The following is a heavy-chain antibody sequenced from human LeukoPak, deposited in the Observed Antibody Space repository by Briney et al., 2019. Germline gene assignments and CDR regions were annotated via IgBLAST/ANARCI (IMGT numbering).Heavy chain of an antibody. CDR1: GFTFSSYS. V-gene: IGHV3-21*01. J-gene: IGHJ4*02. D-gene: IGHD3-22*01. CDR3: ARAGGYDSSGYDEFDY. CDR2: ISSSSSYI. Sequence: GGSLRLSCAASGFTFSSYSMNWVRQAPGKGLEWVSSISSSSSYIYYADSVKGRFTISRDNAKNSLYLQMNSLRAEDTAVYYCARAGGYDSSGYDEFDYWGQGTLVTVSS.